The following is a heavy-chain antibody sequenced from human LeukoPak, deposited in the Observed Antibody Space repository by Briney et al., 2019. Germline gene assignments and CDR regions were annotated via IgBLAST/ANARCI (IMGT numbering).Heavy chain of an antibody. D-gene: IGHD3-22*01. V-gene: IGHV3-30*02. CDR2: IRYDGTAQ. CDR1: GFTFSNYG. Sequence: GGSLRLSCAASGFTFSNYGMDWVRQAPGKGLEWVAFIRYDGTAQYYADSVKGRFTISRDNSKNTLYMQVNSLRAEDTAVYYCAREHYYDSSGPTGYFDYWGQGTLVTVSP. CDR3: AREHYYDSSGPTGYFDY. J-gene: IGHJ4*02.